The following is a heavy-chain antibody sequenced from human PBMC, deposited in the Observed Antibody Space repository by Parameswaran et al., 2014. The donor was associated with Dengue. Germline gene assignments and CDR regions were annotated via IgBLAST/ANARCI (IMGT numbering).Heavy chain of an antibody. CDR3: ARHWSADTAMVTAFDI. V-gene: IGHV5-51*01. Sequence: VRQMPGKGLEWMGIIYPGDSDTRYSPSFQGQVTISADKSISTAYLQWSSLKASDTAMYYCARHWSADTAMVTAFDIWGQGTMVTVSS. CDR2: IYPGDSDT. D-gene: IGHD5-18*01. J-gene: IGHJ3*02.